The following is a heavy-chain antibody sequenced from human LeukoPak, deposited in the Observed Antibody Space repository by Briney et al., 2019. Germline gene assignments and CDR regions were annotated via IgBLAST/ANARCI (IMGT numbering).Heavy chain of an antibody. CDR2: IGGNGGST. V-gene: IGHV3-23*01. CDR1: RFTFSNYA. J-gene: IGHJ4*02. CDR3: AKGRGSYTTSSFDH. D-gene: IGHD3-16*01. Sequence: ETGGSLRLSCAASRFTFSNYAMSWVRQAPGKGLEWVSAIGGNGGSTYYADSVKGRFTISRDNSKNTLYLQMNSLRAEDTAVYYCAKGRGSYTTSSFDHWGQGTLVTVSS.